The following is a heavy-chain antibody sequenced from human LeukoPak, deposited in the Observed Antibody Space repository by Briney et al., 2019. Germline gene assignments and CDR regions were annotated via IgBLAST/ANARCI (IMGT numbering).Heavy chain of an antibody. V-gene: IGHV3-11*03. Sequence: GGSLRLSCAASGFTFSDYYMSWIRQAPGKGLEWVSYISSTSSYTNYADSVKGRFTISRDNAKNSLHLQMNSLRAEDTTVYYCARSYGWLPGGMWGQGTLVTVSS. CDR2: ISSTSSYT. D-gene: IGHD5-12*01. CDR3: ARSYGWLPGGM. J-gene: IGHJ4*02. CDR1: GFTFSDYY.